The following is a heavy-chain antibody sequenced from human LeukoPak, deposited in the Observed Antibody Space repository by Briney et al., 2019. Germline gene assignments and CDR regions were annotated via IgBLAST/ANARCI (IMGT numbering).Heavy chain of an antibody. Sequence: GGSLRLSCAASGFTFSSYSMNRVRQAPGKGLEWVSSISSSSSYIYYADSVKGRFTISRDNAKNSLYLQMNSLRAEDTAVYYCARDKSRTTVRGVIRTYYFDYWGQGTLVTVST. CDR1: GFTFSSYS. CDR3: ARDKSRTTVRGVIRTYYFDY. D-gene: IGHD3-10*01. J-gene: IGHJ4*02. V-gene: IGHV3-21*01. CDR2: ISSSSSYI.